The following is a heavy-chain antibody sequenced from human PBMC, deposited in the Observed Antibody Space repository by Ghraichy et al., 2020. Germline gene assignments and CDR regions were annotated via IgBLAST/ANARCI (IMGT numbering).Heavy chain of an antibody. CDR2: VRPDGSSS. D-gene: IGHD2-15*01. CDR3: AEDVSGSWALDH. J-gene: IGHJ4*02. Sequence: GGSLRLSCAASGLTFSIYGMHWVRQAPGKGLEWVAFVRPDGSSSYYADPVKGRFTISRDNSKNTVYLQMSSLRPEDSAVYYCAEDVSGSWALDHWGQGTLVTVSS. V-gene: IGHV3-30*02. CDR1: GLTFSIYG.